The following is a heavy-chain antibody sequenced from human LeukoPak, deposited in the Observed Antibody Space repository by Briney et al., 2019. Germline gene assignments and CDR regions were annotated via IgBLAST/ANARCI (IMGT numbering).Heavy chain of an antibody. J-gene: IGHJ4*02. V-gene: IGHV3-23*01. CDR3: AREGRVKGYFDY. CDR1: GLTFATYA. Sequence: GGSLRLSCAASGLTFATYAMAWVRQAPGKGLEWVSALSNSGVSTYYADPVKGRFTISRDNSKNTLYLQMNSLRAEDTAVYYCAREGRVKGYFDYWGQGTLVTVSS. CDR2: LSNSGVST.